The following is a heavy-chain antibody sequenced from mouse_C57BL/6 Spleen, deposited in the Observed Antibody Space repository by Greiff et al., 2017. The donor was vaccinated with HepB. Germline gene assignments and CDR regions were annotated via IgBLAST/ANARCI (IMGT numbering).Heavy chain of an antibody. Sequence: VQLQQSGAELVKPGASVKLSCKASGYTFTEYTIHWVKQRSGQGLEWIGWFYPGSGSIKYNEKFKDKATLTADESSSTVYMELSRLTSEDSAVYFCARHEAIYYDYGGAMDYWGQGTSVTVSS. CDR3: ARHEAIYYDYGGAMDY. D-gene: IGHD2-4*01. CDR1: GYTFTEYT. J-gene: IGHJ4*01. CDR2: FYPGSGSI. V-gene: IGHV1-62-2*01.